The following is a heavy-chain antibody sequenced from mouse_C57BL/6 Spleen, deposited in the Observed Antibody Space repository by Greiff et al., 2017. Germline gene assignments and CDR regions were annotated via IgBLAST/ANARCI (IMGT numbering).Heavy chain of an antibody. CDR2: IYPSDSET. Sequence: QVHVKQPGAELVRPGSSVKLSCKASGYTFTSYWMDWVKQRPGQGLEWIGNIYPSDSETHYNQKFKDKATLTVDKSSSTAYMQLSSLTSEDSAVYYCARWRSYYFDYWGQGTTLTVSS. J-gene: IGHJ2*01. CDR3: ARWRSYYFDY. CDR1: GYTFTSYW. V-gene: IGHV1-61*01.